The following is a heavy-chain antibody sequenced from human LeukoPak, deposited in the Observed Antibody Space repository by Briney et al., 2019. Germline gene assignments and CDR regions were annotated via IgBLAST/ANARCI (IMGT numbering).Heavy chain of an antibody. CDR2: TYYRSKWYN. J-gene: IGHJ4*02. CDR1: GDSVSSNNDA. CDR3: AREIAAAAYCVDY. Sequence: SQTLSLTCAISGDSVSSNNDAWNWIRQSPSRGLEWLGRTYYRSKWYNDYAASVKSRITIKPDTSKNQFSLQLNSVTAEDTAVYYCAREIAAAAYCVDYWGQGTLVTVSS. D-gene: IGHD6-13*01. V-gene: IGHV6-1*01.